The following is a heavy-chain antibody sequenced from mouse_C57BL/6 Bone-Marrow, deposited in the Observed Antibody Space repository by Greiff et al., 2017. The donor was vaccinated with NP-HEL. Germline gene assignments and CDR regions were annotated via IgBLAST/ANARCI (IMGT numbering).Heavy chain of an antibody. D-gene: IGHD1-1*01. CDR3: AGVYYGSSYDYYAMDY. J-gene: IGHJ4*01. CDR1: GYTFTDYY. V-gene: IGHV1-77*01. CDR2: IGPGSGST. Sequence: QVHVKQSGAELVKPGASVKISCKASGYTFTDYYINWVKQRPGQGLEWIGKIGPGSGSTYYNEKFKGKATLTADKSSSTAYMQLSSLTSEDSAVYFCAGVYYGSSYDYYAMDYWGQGTSVTVSS.